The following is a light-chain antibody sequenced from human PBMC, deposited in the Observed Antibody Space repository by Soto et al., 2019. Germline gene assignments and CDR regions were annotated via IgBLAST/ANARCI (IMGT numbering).Light chain of an antibody. J-gene: IGKJ4*01. CDR2: GAS. CDR3: QQYNNWPPLT. V-gene: IGKV3-15*01. Sequence: EIVMTQSPATLSVSPGERATLSCRASQSVSSNLAWYQQKPGQAPRLLMYGASTRATGIPARFSGRGSGTEFTLTISSLQSEDSAIYYCQQYNNWPPLTFGGGTKVDIK. CDR1: QSVSSN.